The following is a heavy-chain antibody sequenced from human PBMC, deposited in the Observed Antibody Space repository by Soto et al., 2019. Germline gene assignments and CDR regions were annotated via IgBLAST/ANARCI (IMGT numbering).Heavy chain of an antibody. V-gene: IGHV4-59*08. CDR2: IYYSGST. CDR3: ARLSRGIAARPAYFDY. CDR1: GGSISSYY. J-gene: IGHJ4*02. D-gene: IGHD6-6*01. Sequence: SETLSLTCTVPGGSISSYYWSWIRQPPGKGLEWIGYIYYSGSTNYNPSLKSRVTISVDTSKNQFSLKLSSVTAADTAVYYCARLSRGIAARPAYFDYWGQGTLVTVSS.